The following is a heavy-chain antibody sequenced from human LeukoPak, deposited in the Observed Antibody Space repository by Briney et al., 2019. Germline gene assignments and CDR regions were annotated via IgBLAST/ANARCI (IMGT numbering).Heavy chain of an antibody. CDR3: TRDFGYYDNY. D-gene: IGHD3-22*01. CDR2: IYSDGSRT. Sequence: GGSLRLSCSASGFTFSTYWMHWVRQAPGKGLVWVSRIYSDGSRTDYADSVKGRFTISRDNGKNTLYLRMNSLRAEDTAVYYCTRDFGYYDNYWGQGTLVTVSS. J-gene: IGHJ4*02. CDR1: GFTFSTYW. V-gene: IGHV3-74*01.